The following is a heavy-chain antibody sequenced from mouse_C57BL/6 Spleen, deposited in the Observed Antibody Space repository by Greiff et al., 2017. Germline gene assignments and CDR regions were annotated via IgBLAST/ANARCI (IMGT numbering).Heavy chain of an antibody. D-gene: IGHD1-1*01. CDR2: IWTGGGT. CDR3: ARNYYGSSLYWYFDV. Sequence: VQLQESGPGLVAPSQSLSITCTVSGFSFTSYAISWVRQPPGKGLEWLGVIWTGGGTNYNSALKSRLSISKDNSKSQVFLKMNSLQTDDTARYYCARNYYGSSLYWYFDVWGTGTTVTVSS. CDR1: GFSFTSYA. V-gene: IGHV2-9-1*01. J-gene: IGHJ1*03.